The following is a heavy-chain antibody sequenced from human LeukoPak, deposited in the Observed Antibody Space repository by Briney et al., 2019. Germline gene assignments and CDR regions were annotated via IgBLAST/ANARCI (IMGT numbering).Heavy chain of an antibody. CDR3: ARASYYYDTTGLGAVDI. CDR2: INWNSDNI. Sequence: GGSLRLSCATSTFTFSSYTMNWVRQAPGKGLEWVSGINWNSDNIGYADSVKGRFTISRDDAKNSLFLQMNSLRAEDTALYYCARASYYYDTTGLGAVDIWGQGTLVTVSS. CDR1: TFTFSSYT. J-gene: IGHJ3*02. V-gene: IGHV3-9*01. D-gene: IGHD3-22*01.